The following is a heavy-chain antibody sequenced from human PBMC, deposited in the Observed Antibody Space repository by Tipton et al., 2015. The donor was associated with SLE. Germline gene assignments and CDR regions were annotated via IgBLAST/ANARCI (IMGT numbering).Heavy chain of an antibody. V-gene: IGHV4-59*01. CDR1: GGSISSYY. CDR3: ARGGTAKVNDY. D-gene: IGHD2-21*02. Sequence: TLPLTCTVSGGSISSYYWSWIRQPPGKGLEWIGYIYYSGSTNYNPSLKSRVTISVDTSKNQFSLNLNSVTAADTAVYYCARGGTAKVNDYWGQGTLVTVSS. J-gene: IGHJ4*02. CDR2: IYYSGST.